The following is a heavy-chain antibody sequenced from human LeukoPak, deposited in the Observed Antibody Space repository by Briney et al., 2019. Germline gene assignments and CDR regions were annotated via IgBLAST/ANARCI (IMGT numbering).Heavy chain of an antibody. CDR3: ARVDSSNWYEYRGYFDY. J-gene: IGHJ4*02. Sequence: SETLSLTCTVSGYSISSGYYWGWIRQPPGKGLEWIGYIYYSGSTNYNPSLKSRVTISVDTSKNQFSLKLSSVTAADTAVYYCARVDSSNWYEYRGYFDYWGQGTLVTVSS. V-gene: IGHV4-38-2*02. D-gene: IGHD6-13*01. CDR1: GYSISSGYY. CDR2: IYYSGST.